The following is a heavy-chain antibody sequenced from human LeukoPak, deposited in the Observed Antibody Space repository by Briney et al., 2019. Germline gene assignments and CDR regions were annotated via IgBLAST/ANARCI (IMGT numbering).Heavy chain of an antibody. J-gene: IGHJ4*02. Sequence: SETLSLTCTVSGGSINSFYWSWIRQPPGKGLEWIGYIYYSGTTNYNPSLKSRVTISVDTSKNQFSLKLTSLTAADTAVYYCARGGYYDTSAPVGYWGQGTLVTVSS. CDR3: ARGGYYDTSAPVGY. CDR2: IYYSGTT. D-gene: IGHD3-22*01. V-gene: IGHV4-59*12. CDR1: GGSINSFY.